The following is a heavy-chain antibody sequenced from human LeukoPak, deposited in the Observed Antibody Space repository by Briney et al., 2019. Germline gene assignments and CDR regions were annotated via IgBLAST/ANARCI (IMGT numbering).Heavy chain of an antibody. CDR2: ISSSGSTI. V-gene: IGHV3-11*01. CDR3: AGDLYYDSSGYSGY. J-gene: IGHJ4*02. D-gene: IGHD3-22*01. Sequence: GGSLRLSCAASGFTFSDYYMSWIRQAPGKGLEWVSYISSSGSTIYYADSVKGRFTISRDNAKNSLYLQMNSLRAEDTAVYYCAGDLYYDSSGYSGYWGQGTLVTVSS. CDR1: GFTFSDYY.